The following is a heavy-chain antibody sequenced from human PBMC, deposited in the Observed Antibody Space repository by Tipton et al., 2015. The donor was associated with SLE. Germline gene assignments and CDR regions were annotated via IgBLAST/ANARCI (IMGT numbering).Heavy chain of an antibody. CDR3: ARERLLWPRGNFDI. D-gene: IGHD3-10*01. CDR1: GGAISSDSHY. Sequence: LRLSCTVSGGAISSDSHYWTGIRQPAGKGLEWIGRFYIPGNHHSNPSLKSRVTMSVETSKNQFSLQLSSVTVADTAVYYCARERLLWPRGNFDIWGQGIMVTVSA. V-gene: IGHV4-61*02. J-gene: IGHJ3*02. CDR2: FYIPGNH.